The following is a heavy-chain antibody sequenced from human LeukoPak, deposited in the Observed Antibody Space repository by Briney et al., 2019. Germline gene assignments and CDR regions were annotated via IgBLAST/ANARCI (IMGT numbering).Heavy chain of an antibody. D-gene: IGHD5-24*01. J-gene: IGHJ5*02. V-gene: IGHV4-4*09. CDR3: ARHGVGGGDGYNYNWFDP. CDR2: IYTSGST. Sequence: PSETLSLTRTVSGGSISSYYWSWIRQPPGKGLEWIGYIYTSGSTNYNPSLKSRVTISVDTSKNQFSLKLSSVTAADTAVYYCARHGVGGGDGYNYNWFDPWGQGTLVTVSS. CDR1: GGSISSYY.